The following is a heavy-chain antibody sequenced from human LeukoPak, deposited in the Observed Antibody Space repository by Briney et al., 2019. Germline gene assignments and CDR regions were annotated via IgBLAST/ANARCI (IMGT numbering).Heavy chain of an antibody. CDR1: GYSLTSGYY. CDR3: ARGPSDSSGYSSYYYYMDL. J-gene: IGHJ6*03. Sequence: SETLSLTCTVSGYSLTSGYYWGWIRPPPGKGLEWIGSIYDSGSTYYNPSLKSRVTLSVDTSTNKFSLKLSTVTAADTAVYYCARGPSDSSGYSSYYYYMDLWGKGTTVTVSS. V-gene: IGHV4-38-2*02. CDR2: IYDSGST. D-gene: IGHD3-22*01.